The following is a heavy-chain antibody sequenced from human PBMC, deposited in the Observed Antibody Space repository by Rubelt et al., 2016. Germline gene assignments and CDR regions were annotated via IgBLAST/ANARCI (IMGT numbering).Heavy chain of an antibody. D-gene: IGHD3-16*01. CDR1: GGSISSYY. CDR3: ARQSRGFGVPIS. CDR2: IYYSGSS. J-gene: IGHJ4*02. Sequence: QVQLQESGPGLVKPSETLSLTCTVSGGSISSYYCSWIRQPPGKGLEWIGYIYYSGSSNYNPSLKSRVIMSVDTAKNQFALKLGSVTAAETAVYFCARQSRGFGVPISWGQGTLVTVSS. V-gene: IGHV4-59*08.